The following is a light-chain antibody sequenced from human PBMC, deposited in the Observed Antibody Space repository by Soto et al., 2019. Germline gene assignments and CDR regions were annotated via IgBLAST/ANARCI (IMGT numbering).Light chain of an antibody. Sequence: IVLTQSPGTLSLSPGERATLSFTASQSVSSSYLVWHQQKPGQAPRLLIYAASRRATGIPDRFSGSGSGTDFTLTISRPEPEDFAVYYCQQYGSSPWTFGQGTKVDIK. CDR1: QSVSSSY. CDR2: AAS. V-gene: IGKV3-20*01. J-gene: IGKJ1*01. CDR3: QQYGSSPWT.